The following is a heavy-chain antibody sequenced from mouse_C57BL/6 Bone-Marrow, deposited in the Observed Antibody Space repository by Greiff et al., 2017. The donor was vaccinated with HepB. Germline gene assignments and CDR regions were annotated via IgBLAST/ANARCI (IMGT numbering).Heavy chain of an antibody. CDR2: IYPGDGDT. V-gene: IGHV1-82*01. J-gene: IGHJ1*03. Sequence: VQLQQSGPELVKPGASVKISCKASGYAFSSSWMNWVKQRPGKGLEWIGRIYPGDGDTNYNGKFKGKATLTADKSSSTAYMQLSSLTSEDSEVYFCAREGTGTGSYWYFDVWGTGTTVTVSS. D-gene: IGHD4-1*01. CDR1: GYAFSSSW. CDR3: AREGTGTGSYWYFDV.